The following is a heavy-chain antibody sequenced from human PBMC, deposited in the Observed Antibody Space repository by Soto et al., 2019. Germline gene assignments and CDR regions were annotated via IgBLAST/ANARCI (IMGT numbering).Heavy chain of an antibody. Sequence: SETLSLTCTVSGGSISSYYWSWIRQPPGKGLEWIGYIYYSGSTNYNPSLKSRATIPVATSKNQFSLKLSSVTAADTAVYHCAREGSSSLEYYFDYWGQGTLVTVSS. J-gene: IGHJ4*02. V-gene: IGHV4-59*01. CDR2: IYYSGST. CDR1: GGSISSYY. D-gene: IGHD6-19*01. CDR3: AREGSSSLEYYFDY.